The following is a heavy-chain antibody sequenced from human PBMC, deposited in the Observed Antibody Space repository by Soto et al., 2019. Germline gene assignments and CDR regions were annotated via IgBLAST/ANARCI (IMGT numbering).Heavy chain of an antibody. J-gene: IGHJ4*02. V-gene: IGHV1-69*12. CDR2: IIPMFGTA. CDR3: ASGIKLWLRRINNGYSG. CDR1: GGTFSTYA. Sequence: QVQLVQSGAEVKKPESSVKVSCKAPGGTFSTYAISWVRQAPGQGLEWMGGIIPMFGTANYAQRFQDRVTITADESTNTVYMVLSSLRSEDTAVYFCASGIKLWLRRINNGYSGWGQGTLVTVSS. D-gene: IGHD5-12*01.